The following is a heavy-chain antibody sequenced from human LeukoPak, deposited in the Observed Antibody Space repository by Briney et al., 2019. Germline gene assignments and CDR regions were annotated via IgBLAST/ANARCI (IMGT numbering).Heavy chain of an antibody. CDR3: ASTSYSIGWYPPDY. Sequence: ASVKVSCKAPGYTFTGYYIHWVRQAPGQGLEWLGWINPNNGGTNYAQKFQGRVTMTRDTSISTAYMELSRLGSDDTAVYYCASTSYSIGWYPPDYWGQGTLVTVSS. CDR2: INPNNGGT. D-gene: IGHD6-19*01. J-gene: IGHJ4*02. V-gene: IGHV1-2*02. CDR1: GYTFTGYY.